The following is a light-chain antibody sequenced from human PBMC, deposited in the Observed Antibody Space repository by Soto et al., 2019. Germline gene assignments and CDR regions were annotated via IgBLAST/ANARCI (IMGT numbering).Light chain of an antibody. J-gene: IGLJ2*01. CDR1: SSDVGGYNY. Sequence: QSVLTQPPSASGSPGQSVTISCTGTSSDVGGYNYVSWYQQHPGAAPKLMIYEVVKRPSGVPDRFSGSKSGNTASLTVSGLQAEDESDYYCSSYGGDNNMVFGGGTKLTVL. CDR3: SSYGGDNNMV. CDR2: EVV. V-gene: IGLV2-8*01.